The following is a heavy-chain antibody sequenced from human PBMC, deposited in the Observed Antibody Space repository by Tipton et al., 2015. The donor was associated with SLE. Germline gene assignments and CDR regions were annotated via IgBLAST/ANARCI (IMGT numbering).Heavy chain of an antibody. V-gene: IGHV4-34*01. J-gene: IGHJ4*02. Sequence: TLSLTCAVYGGSFSGYYWSWFRQPPGKGLEWIGSIYYSGSTYYNPSLKSRVTISVDTSQNQFSLKLSSVTAADTAVYYCARGWAARLLWFGESKGHFDYWGQGTLVTDSS. D-gene: IGHD3-10*01. CDR2: IYYSGST. CDR1: GGSFSGYY. CDR3: ARGWAARLLWFGESKGHFDY.